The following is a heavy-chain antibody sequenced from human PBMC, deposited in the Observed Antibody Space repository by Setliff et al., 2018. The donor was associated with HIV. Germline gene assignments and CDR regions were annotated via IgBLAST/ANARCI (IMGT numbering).Heavy chain of an antibody. D-gene: IGHD3-9*01. V-gene: IGHV4-59*01. CDR1: GGSISSYY. Sequence: SETLSLTCTVSGGSISSYYWSWIRQPPGKGLEWIGYIYYSGSTNYNPSLKSRVTISVDTSKNQFSLKLSSVTAADTAVYYCARSPHNSDILTGYRSRGGAFDIWGQGTMVTVSS. CDR2: IYYSGST. CDR3: ARSPHNSDILTGYRSRGGAFDI. J-gene: IGHJ3*02.